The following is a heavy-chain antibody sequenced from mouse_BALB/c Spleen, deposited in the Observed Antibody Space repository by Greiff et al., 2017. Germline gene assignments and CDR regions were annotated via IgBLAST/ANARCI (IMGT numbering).Heavy chain of an antibody. J-gene: IGHJ3*01. CDR3: ASSADGTWFAY. Sequence: VQLQQSGAELVKPGASVKLSCTASGFNIKDTYMHWAKQRPEQGLEWIGRIDPANGNTKYDPKFQGKATITADTSSNTAYLQLSSLTSEDTAVYYCASSADGTWFAYWGQGTLVTVSA. CDR2: IDPANGNT. V-gene: IGHV14-3*02. CDR1: GFNIKDTY. D-gene: IGHD2-3*01.